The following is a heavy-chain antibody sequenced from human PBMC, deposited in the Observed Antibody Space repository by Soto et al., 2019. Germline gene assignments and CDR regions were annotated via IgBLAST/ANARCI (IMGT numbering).Heavy chain of an antibody. CDR1: GGSFSGYY. CDR2: INHSGST. Sequence: SETLSLTCAVYGGSFSGYYWSWIRQPPGKGLEWIGEINHSGSTHYNPSLKSRVTISVDTSKNQFSLKLSSVTAADTAVYYCARVGSSWAHGRWFDPWGQGTLVTVSS. J-gene: IGHJ5*02. D-gene: IGHD6-13*01. V-gene: IGHV4-34*01. CDR3: ARVGSSWAHGRWFDP.